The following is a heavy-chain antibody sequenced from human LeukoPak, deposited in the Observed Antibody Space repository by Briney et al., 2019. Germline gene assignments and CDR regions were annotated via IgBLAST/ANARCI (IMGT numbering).Heavy chain of an antibody. V-gene: IGHV1-18*01. Sequence: GASVKVSCKASGYTFTSNGISWVRQAPGQGLEWMGWISAYNGNTNYAQKLQGRVTMTTDTSTSTAYMELRSLRSDDTAVYCCARSELPVVVPAAIGYWGQGTLVTVSS. D-gene: IGHD2-2*01. CDR3: ARSELPVVVPAAIGY. CDR2: ISAYNGNT. J-gene: IGHJ4*02. CDR1: GYTFTSNG.